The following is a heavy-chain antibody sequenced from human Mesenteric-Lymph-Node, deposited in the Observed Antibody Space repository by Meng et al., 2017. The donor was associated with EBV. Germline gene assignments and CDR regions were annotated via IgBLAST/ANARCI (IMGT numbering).Heavy chain of an antibody. V-gene: IGHV4-30-2*01. J-gene: IGHJ4*02. CDR3: ARGGDYHDY. Sequence: QLQESGSGLVKPSQTLSLTCVVSGDSVSIHEFSWSWIRQPPGKGLEWIGFIYHAGATNYNPSLKSRVTLSIDKSQNQFSLRLSSVSAADTAVYYCARGGDYHDYWGQGILVTVSS. CDR1: GDSVSIHEFS. CDR2: IYHAGAT.